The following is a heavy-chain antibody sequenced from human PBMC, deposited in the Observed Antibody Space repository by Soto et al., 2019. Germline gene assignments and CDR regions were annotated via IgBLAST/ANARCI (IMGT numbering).Heavy chain of an antibody. Sequence: QVQLVQSGAEVKKPGASVKVSCKASGYTFTSYGISWVRQAPGLGLEWMGWTSAYNGNTNYAQKLQGRVTTTTDTSTGTRYMDLESRTSGDTAGYYCTIERGITAAPWGQGTLVTASA. CDR1: GYTFTSYG. D-gene: IGHD6-13*01. CDR2: TSAYNGNT. CDR3: TIERGITAAP. V-gene: IGHV1-18*01. J-gene: IGHJ4*02.